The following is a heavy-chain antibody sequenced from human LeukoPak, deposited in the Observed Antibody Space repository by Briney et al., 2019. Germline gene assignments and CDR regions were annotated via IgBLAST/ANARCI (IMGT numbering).Heavy chain of an antibody. CDR1: GYTFTDYN. Sequence: ASVKVSCKTSGYTFTDYNMHWVRQAPGQGLEWMGWISAYNGNTNYAQKLQGRVTMTTDTSTSTAYMELRSLRSDDTAVYHCARVSSPIYGMDVWGQGTTVTASS. J-gene: IGHJ6*02. V-gene: IGHV1-18*04. CDR2: ISAYNGNT. CDR3: ARVSSPIYGMDV. D-gene: IGHD6-13*01.